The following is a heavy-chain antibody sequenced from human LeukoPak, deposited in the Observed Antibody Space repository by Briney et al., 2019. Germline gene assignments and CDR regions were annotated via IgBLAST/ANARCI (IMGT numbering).Heavy chain of an antibody. J-gene: IGHJ4*02. V-gene: IGHV4-59*01. Sequence: SETLSLTCTVSGGSISSYYWSWIRQPPGKGLEWIGYIYYSGSTNYNPSLKSRVTISVDTSKNQFSLKLSSVTAADTAVYYCARALFCANGVCEFDYWGQGTLVTASS. CDR1: GGSISSYY. CDR3: ARALFCANGVCEFDY. CDR2: IYYSGST. D-gene: IGHD2-8*01.